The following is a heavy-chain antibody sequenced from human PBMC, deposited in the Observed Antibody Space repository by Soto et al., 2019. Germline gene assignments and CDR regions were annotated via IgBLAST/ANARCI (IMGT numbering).Heavy chain of an antibody. Sequence: SVQLSCEASGFSFTSYDINWVRQATGQGLEWMGGIIPIFGTANYAQKCQGRVTITADESTSTAYMELSSLRSEDTAVYYCARDLGNKHYYYFYWGQGTLVTVSS. V-gene: IGHV1-69*01. CDR1: GFSFTSYD. J-gene: IGHJ4*02. CDR2: IIPIFGTA. D-gene: IGHD2-21*02. CDR3: ARDLGNKHYYYFY.